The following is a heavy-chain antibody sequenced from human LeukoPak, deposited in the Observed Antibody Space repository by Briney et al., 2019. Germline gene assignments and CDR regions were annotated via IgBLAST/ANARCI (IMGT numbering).Heavy chain of an antibody. D-gene: IGHD5-18*01. V-gene: IGHV4-59*08. CDR2: IYYSGST. CDR1: GGSISSYY. CDR3: ARAADVDTAMLKGDY. Sequence: PSETLSLTCTVSGGSISSYYWSWIRQPPGKGLEWIGYIYYSGSTNYNPSLKSRVTISVDTSKNQFSLKLSSVTAADTAVYYCARAADVDTAMLKGDYWGQGTLVTVSS. J-gene: IGHJ4*02.